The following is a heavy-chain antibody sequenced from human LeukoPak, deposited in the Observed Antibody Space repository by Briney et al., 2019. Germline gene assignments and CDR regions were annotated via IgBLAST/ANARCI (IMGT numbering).Heavy chain of an antibody. J-gene: IGHJ4*02. Sequence: GGSLRLSCAASGFTFSSSSMHWVRQTPGKGLLWVSRISPDGSGTTYADSVKGRFTSSRDNAKNTLYLQMNSLRAEDTAVYYCAREYCSGGSCYFGSDYWGQGTLVTVSS. D-gene: IGHD2-15*01. CDR2: ISPDGSGT. CDR1: GFTFSSSS. V-gene: IGHV3-74*01. CDR3: AREYCSGGSCYFGSDY.